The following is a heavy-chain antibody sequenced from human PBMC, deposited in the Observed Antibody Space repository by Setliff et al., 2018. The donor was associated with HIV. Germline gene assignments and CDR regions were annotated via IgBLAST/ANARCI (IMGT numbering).Heavy chain of an antibody. CDR1: GESLSGFY. V-gene: IGHV4-34*11. D-gene: IGHD4-17*01. CDR3: ARDPPGYGDSSDY. CDR2: IYHSGTT. Sequence: PSETLSLTCAVYGESLSGFYWGWIRQPPGKGLEWIGSIYHSGTTNYNSSLKSRVTLSVDTSKNQFSLKLRSVTAADTAVYYCARDPPGYGDSSDYWGQGTLVTVSS. J-gene: IGHJ4*02.